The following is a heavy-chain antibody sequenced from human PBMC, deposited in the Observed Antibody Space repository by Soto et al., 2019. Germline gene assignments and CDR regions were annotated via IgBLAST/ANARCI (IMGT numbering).Heavy chain of an antibody. V-gene: IGHV4-39*01. CDR2: IYSSGST. J-gene: IGHJ6*02. D-gene: IGHD1-1*01. CDR3: ARPGTGTRPYYYYGMDV. Sequence: PSETLSLTCTVSGGSISSSSYYWGWIRQPPGKGLEWIGSIYSSGSTYYNPSLTSRVTISVDTSKNQFSLKLISVTAADTAVYYCARPGTGTRPYYYYGMDVWGQGTTVTVSS. CDR1: GGSISSSSYY.